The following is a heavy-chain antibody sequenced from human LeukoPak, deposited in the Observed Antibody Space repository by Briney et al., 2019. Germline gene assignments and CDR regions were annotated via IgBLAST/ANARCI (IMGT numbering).Heavy chain of an antibody. J-gene: IGHJ4*02. CDR1: GYTFPGYY. CDR2: INPNSGGT. D-gene: IGHD3-22*01. Sequence: ASVKVSCKASGYTFPGYYMHWVRQAPGQGLEWMGWINPNSGGTNYAQKFQGRVTMTRDTSISTAYMELSRLRSDDTAVYYCARADSSGYYHLYWGQGTLVTVSS. V-gene: IGHV1-2*02. CDR3: ARADSSGYYHLY.